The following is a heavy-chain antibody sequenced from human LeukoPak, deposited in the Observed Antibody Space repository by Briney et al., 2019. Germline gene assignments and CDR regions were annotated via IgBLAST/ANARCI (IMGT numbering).Heavy chain of an antibody. V-gene: IGHV3-7*02. D-gene: IGHD1-1*01. CDR3: VSTATFDY. Sequence: GGSLRLSCTASGFSFRSYWMSWVRQAPGKGLEWVANIKQDGSEKYYVDSVKGRFTISRDNAKNSLYLQMNSLRAEDTAVYHRVSTATFDYWGQGSLVTVSS. J-gene: IGHJ4*02. CDR1: GFSFRSYW. CDR2: IKQDGSEK.